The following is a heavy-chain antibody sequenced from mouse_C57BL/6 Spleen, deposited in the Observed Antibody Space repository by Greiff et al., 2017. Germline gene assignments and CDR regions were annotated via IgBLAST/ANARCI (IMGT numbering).Heavy chain of an antibody. Sequence: VQLQQSGPELVKPGASVKISCKASGYAFSSSWMNWVKQRPGKGLEWIGRIYPGDGDTNYNGKFKGKATLTADKSSSTAYMQLSSLTSEDSAVYFWARSVYDGYYEGYFDYWGQGTTLTVSS. CDR1: GYAFSSSW. J-gene: IGHJ2*01. V-gene: IGHV1-82*01. CDR3: ARSVYDGYYEGYFDY. CDR2: IYPGDGDT. D-gene: IGHD2-3*01.